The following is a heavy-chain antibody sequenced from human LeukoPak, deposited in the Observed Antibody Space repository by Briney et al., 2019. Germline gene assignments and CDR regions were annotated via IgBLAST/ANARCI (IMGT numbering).Heavy chain of an antibody. CDR2: ISAYNGNT. Sequence: ASVKVSCKASGYTFTSYGISWVRQAPGQGLEWMGWISAYNGNTNYAQKLQGRVTMTTDTSTSTAYMELRSLRSDDTAVYYCARDMSGAAAGPVYFDYWGQGTLVTVSS. J-gene: IGHJ4*02. D-gene: IGHD6-13*01. CDR1: GYTFTSYG. V-gene: IGHV1-18*01. CDR3: ARDMSGAAAGPVYFDY.